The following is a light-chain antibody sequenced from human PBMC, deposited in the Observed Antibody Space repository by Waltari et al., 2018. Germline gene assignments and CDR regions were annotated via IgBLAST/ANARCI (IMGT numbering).Light chain of an antibody. J-gene: IGKJ4*01. Sequence: DIQMTQSPSSLSASVGDRVTITCQASQDISNYLNWYQQKPGKAPKLLIYDASNLETGVPSRFSGSGAGKDFTFTISSLQPEDIATYYCQQYDNLLPTFGGGTKVEIK. V-gene: IGKV1-33*01. CDR1: QDISNY. CDR2: DAS. CDR3: QQYDNLLPT.